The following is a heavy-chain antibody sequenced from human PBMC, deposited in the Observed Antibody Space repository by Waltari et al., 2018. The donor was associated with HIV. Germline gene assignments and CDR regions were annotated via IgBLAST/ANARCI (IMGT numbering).Heavy chain of an antibody. CDR3: ATHYEASGHEYFEH. D-gene: IGHD1-26*01. Sequence: EVQLVESGGALIQPGGSLRLSCAVSGFNVRTKYVSWVRKAPGTGLGGVSGLYIGGSKDYSDTVQGRFTISRDEFRNTLNLQMNSLGVGDTAVYYCATHYEASGHEYFEHWGPGTLVAVSS. V-gene: IGHV3-53*01. J-gene: IGHJ1*01. CDR2: LYIGGSK. CDR1: GFNVRTKY.